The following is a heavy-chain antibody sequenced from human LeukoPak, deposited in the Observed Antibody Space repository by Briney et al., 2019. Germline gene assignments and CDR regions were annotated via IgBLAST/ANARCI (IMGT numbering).Heavy chain of an antibody. CDR3: ARHGYSGYDYPDY. CDR1: GYSFTNYC. J-gene: IGHJ4*02. CDR2: IYPDDCDI. V-gene: IGHV5-51*01. D-gene: IGHD5-12*01. Sequence: GESLKISWRASGYSFTNYCIGWVRQMPGKGLEWRGIIYPDDCDIIYSPSFQGQVTISADKSINTAYLQWSSLKASDTAMYYCARHGYSGYDYPDYWGQGTLVTVSS.